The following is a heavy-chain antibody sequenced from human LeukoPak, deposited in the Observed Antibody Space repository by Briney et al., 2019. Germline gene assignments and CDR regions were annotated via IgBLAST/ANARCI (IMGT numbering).Heavy chain of an antibody. Sequence: GGSLRLSCAASGFTFSSFWMHWVRQAPGKGLVWVSRINTDGSSTDYADSVKGRFTISRDNAKNTLYLQMNSLRAEDTAVYYRARKGNAFDIRGQGTMVTVSS. J-gene: IGHJ3*02. D-gene: IGHD3-10*01. CDR2: INTDGSST. V-gene: IGHV3-74*01. CDR3: ARKGNAFDI. CDR1: GFTFSSFW.